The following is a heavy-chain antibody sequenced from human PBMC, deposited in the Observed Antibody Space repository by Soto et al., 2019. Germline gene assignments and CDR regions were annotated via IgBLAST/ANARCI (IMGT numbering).Heavy chain of an antibody. CDR2: INAGNGNT. CDR3: ARATTIFGVVMSRDYYGMDV. Sequence: ASVKVSCKASGYTSTSYAMHWVRQAPGQRLEWMGWINAGNGNTKYSQRFQGRVTITRDTSASTAYMELSSLRSEDTAVYYCARATTIFGVVMSRDYYGMDVWGQGTTVTVSS. D-gene: IGHD3-3*01. J-gene: IGHJ6*02. CDR1: GYTSTSYA. V-gene: IGHV1-3*01.